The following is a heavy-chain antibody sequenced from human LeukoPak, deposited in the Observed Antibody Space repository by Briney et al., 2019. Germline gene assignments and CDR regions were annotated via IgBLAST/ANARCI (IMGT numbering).Heavy chain of an antibody. Sequence: SETLSLTCTVSGGSISGYFWSWIRQPAGKGLEWFGRIYASGSTKYNPSLKSRVTMSVDTSKNQFSLKLSSVTAADTAVYYCARFRLEVRGFDYWGQGTLVTVSS. V-gene: IGHV4-4*07. D-gene: IGHD1-7*01. CDR2: IYASGST. CDR1: GGSISGYF. CDR3: ARFRLEVRGFDY. J-gene: IGHJ4*02.